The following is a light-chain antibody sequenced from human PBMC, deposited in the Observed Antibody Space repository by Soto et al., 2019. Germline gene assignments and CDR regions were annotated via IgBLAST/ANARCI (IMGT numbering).Light chain of an antibody. Sequence: DIQMTQSPSSLSASVGARVTITCRASHGISNYLAWYQQKPGKVPKLLIYAASTFQSGVPSRFSGSGSGTDFTLTISSLQPEDVPTDDCQNYNSAPHTVGQGTKLEIK. J-gene: IGKJ2*01. CDR3: QNYNSAPHT. CDR1: HGISNY. CDR2: AAS. V-gene: IGKV1-27*01.